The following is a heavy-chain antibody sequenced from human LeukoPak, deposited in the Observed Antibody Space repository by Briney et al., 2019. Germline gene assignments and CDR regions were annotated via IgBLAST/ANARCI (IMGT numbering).Heavy chain of an antibody. CDR1: GGSISSYY. D-gene: IGHD3-22*01. J-gene: IGHJ4*02. CDR2: IYTSGST. V-gene: IGHV4-4*07. CDR3: ARTASYYYDSSGYYTFDY. Sequence: PSETLSLTCTVSGGSISSYYWSWIRQPAGKGLEWIGRIYTSGSTNYNPSLKSRVTISVDKSKNQSSLKLSSVTAADTAVYYCARTASYYYDSSGYYTFDYWGQGTLVTVSS.